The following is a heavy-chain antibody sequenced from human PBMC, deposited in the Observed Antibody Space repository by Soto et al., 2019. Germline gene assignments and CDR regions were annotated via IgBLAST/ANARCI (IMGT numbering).Heavy chain of an antibody. CDR1: GNTFTYRY. CDR3: ASGGAGSGPFTWELPDH. Sequence: QMQLVQSGAEVKKTGSTVTVSCQALGNTFTYRYLHWLRQAPGQALEVRGWITPFSGDVHYAQKFQERVHITRDRSIKKEYMRMRSLGSEDTAMYYCASGGAGSGPFTWELPDHWGQGTLVTVSS. J-gene: IGHJ4*02. D-gene: IGHD1-26*01. CDR2: ITPFSGDV. V-gene: IGHV1-45*01.